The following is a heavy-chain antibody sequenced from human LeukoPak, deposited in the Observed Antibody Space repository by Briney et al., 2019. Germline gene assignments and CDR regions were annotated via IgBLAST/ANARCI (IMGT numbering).Heavy chain of an antibody. CDR2: ISGSGGST. CDR1: GFTFSSYA. J-gene: IGHJ4*02. V-gene: IGHV3-23*01. D-gene: IGHD4-17*01. Sequence: GGSLRLSCAASGFTFSSYAMSWVRQAPGKGLEWVSAISGSGGSTYYADSVKGRFTISRDNSKNTLYLQMNSLRAGDTAVYYCAKDSSQTTADYYFDYWGQGTLVTVSS. CDR3: AKDSSQTTADYYFDY.